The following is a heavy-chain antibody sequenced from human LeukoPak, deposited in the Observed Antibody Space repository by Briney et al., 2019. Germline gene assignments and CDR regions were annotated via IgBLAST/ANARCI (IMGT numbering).Heavy chain of an antibody. CDR2: ITYNSGTI. V-gene: IGHV3-48*02. Sequence: GGSLRLSCVASGFTFRSYAMQWVRQAPGKGLEWVSYITYNSGTIFYADSVKGRFTISRDNAKDSLYLQMSSLRDEDTAVYYCARDSGYSYADDYWGQGTLVTVSS. D-gene: IGHD5-18*01. J-gene: IGHJ4*02. CDR1: GFTFRSYA. CDR3: ARDSGYSYADDY.